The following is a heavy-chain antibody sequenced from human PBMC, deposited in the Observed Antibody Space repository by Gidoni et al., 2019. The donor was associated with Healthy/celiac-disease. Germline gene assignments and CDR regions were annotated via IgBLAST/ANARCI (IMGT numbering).Heavy chain of an antibody. J-gene: IGHJ4*02. CDR3: ARDKTAMGGWWWIEDY. D-gene: IGHD5-18*01. CDR1: GFTFSTYS. CDR2: ISSSSSTI. V-gene: IGHV3-48*04. Sequence: EVQLVASGGGLVQPGGSLRLSCAASGFTFSTYSMNWVRQAPGKGLEWVSYISSSSSTIYYADSVKGRFTISRDNAKNSLYLQMNSLRAEDTAVYYCARDKTAMGGWWWIEDYWGQGTLVTVSS.